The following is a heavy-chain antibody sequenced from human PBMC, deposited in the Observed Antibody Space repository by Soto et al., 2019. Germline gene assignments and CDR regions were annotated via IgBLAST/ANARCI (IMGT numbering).Heavy chain of an antibody. Sequence: QVQLVESGGGVVQPGRSLRLSCAASGFAFRTYGIHWVRQAPGKGLEWVAVIWDDGSTKKYADSVKGRFTISRDNSKNTLYLEMNSLRVEDMAVYYCATDRGAAAFDYWGQGTLVTVSS. CDR1: GFAFRTYG. CDR2: IWDDGSTK. CDR3: ATDRGAAAFDY. D-gene: IGHD3-10*01. V-gene: IGHV3-33*01. J-gene: IGHJ4*02.